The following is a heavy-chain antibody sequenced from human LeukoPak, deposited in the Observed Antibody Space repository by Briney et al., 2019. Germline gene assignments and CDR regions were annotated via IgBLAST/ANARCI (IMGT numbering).Heavy chain of an antibody. J-gene: IGHJ5*02. Sequence: ASVKVSFKASGYTFTSYYMHWVRQAPGQGLEWMGIINPSGGSTSYAQKFQGRVTMTRDTSTSTVYMELSSLRSEDTAVYYCARDLGITIFGSWFDPWGQGTLVTVSS. CDR1: GYTFTSYY. D-gene: IGHD3-3*01. V-gene: IGHV1-46*01. CDR3: ARDLGITIFGSWFDP. CDR2: INPSGGST.